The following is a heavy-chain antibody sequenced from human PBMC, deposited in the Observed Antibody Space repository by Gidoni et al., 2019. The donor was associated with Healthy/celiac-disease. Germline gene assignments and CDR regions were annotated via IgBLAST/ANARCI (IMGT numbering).Heavy chain of an antibody. Sequence: QVPLVETGGGVVQPGRSLRLSCAATGFTFTTYAMPWVRQAPGKGLEWVAVISYDGSNKYYADSVKGRLTISRDNSRNTLYLQMNNLRTEDTAVYFCARAGYCGGDCLPGETPVDAFDIWGQGTMVTVSS. D-gene: IGHD2-21*02. CDR3: ARAGYCGGDCLPGETPVDAFDI. CDR1: GFTFTTYA. V-gene: IGHV3-30-3*01. J-gene: IGHJ3*02. CDR2: ISYDGSNK.